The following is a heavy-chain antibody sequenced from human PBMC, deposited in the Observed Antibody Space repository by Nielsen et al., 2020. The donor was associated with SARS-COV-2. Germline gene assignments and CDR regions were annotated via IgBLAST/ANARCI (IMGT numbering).Heavy chain of an antibody. Sequence: VRQMPGKGLEWVANIKQDGSEKYYVDSVKGRFTISRDNAKNSLHLQMNSLRAEDTAAYYCARGGRYCSSTSCYHNWFDPWGQGTLVTVSS. J-gene: IGHJ5*02. V-gene: IGHV3-7*05. CDR2: IKQDGSEK. D-gene: IGHD2-2*01. CDR3: ARGGRYCSSTSCYHNWFDP.